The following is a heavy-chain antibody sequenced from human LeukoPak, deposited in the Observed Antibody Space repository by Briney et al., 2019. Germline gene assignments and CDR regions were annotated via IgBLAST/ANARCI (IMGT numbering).Heavy chain of an antibody. J-gene: IGHJ5*02. V-gene: IGHV4-4*07. CDR3: ARDSGYRGYDYTAVAGTWWFDP. Sequence: SETLSLTCTVSGGSISSYYWRWIRQPAGKGLEWIGRIYTSGSTNYNPSLKSRVTMSVDTSKNQFSLKLSSVTAADTAVYYCARDSGYRGYDYTAVAGTWWFDPWGQGTLVTVSS. CDR2: IYTSGST. D-gene: IGHD5-12*01. CDR1: GGSISSYY.